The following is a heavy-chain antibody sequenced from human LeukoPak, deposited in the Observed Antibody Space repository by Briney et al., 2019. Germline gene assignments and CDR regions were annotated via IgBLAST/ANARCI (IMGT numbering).Heavy chain of an antibody. CDR1: GYTFNTFV. V-gene: IGHV1-18*01. CDR3: ARLSQWSRTYGMDV. CDR2: SSAYNGNT. J-gene: IGHJ6*02. Sequence: ASVKVSCKASGYTFNTFVISWMRQAPGQGLEWMGWSSAYNGNTKYAPKLQGRVTMTTDTSTSTAYMELRSLRSDDTAVYYCARLSQWSRTYGMDVWGQGTTVTVSS. D-gene: IGHD2-15*01.